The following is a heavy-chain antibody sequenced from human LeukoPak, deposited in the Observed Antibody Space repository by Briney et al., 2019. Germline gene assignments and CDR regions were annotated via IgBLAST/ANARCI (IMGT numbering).Heavy chain of an antibody. V-gene: IGHV4-59*12. CDR3: ASRVASSGSPSTLYYYYYYMDV. CDR2: IHHTGST. CDR1: GGSIRSYY. J-gene: IGHJ6*03. Sequence: SETLSLTCTVSGGSIRSYYWSWIRQPPGKGLEWIAYIHHTGSTNYNPSLKSRVTMSVDTSKSQFSLKLSSVTAEDTAVYYCASRVASSGSPSTLYYYYYYMDVWGKGTTVTVSS. D-gene: IGHD3-3*01.